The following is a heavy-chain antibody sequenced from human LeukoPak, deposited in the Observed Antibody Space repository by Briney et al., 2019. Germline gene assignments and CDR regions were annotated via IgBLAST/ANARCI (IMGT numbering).Heavy chain of an antibody. J-gene: IGHJ4*02. Sequence: SDTLSLTCSVSGVSISSSRYHCPRARRAGGKGLGWIGRIYYSGSTYYNPSLKSRVTISVDTSKNQFSLKLSSVTAADTAVYYCARLPRWLPYRYYGSGSYFAPKDYWGQGTLVTVSS. CDR3: ARLPRWLPYRYYGSGSYFAPKDY. V-gene: IGHV4-39*01. CDR2: IYYSGST. D-gene: IGHD3-10*01. CDR1: GVSISSSRYH.